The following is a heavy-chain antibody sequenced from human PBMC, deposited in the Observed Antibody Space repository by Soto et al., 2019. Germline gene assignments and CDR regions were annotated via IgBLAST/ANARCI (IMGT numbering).Heavy chain of an antibody. Sequence: EVQLVESGGGLVQPGGSLRLSCAASGFTFSSYSMNWVRQAPGKGREWVSYISSSSSTIYYADSVKGRFTISRDNAKTSLYLQMNTLTAEDTAVYYCARDLNYGLFDYWGQGTLVTVSS. CDR1: GFTFSSYS. CDR2: ISSSSSTI. J-gene: IGHJ4*02. D-gene: IGHD4-17*01. V-gene: IGHV3-48*01. CDR3: ARDLNYGLFDY.